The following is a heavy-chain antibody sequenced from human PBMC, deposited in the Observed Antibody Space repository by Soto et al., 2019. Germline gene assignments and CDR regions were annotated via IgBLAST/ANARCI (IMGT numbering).Heavy chain of an antibody. D-gene: IGHD2-2*01. CDR1: GGTFSSYA. J-gene: IGHJ6*02. CDR3: ARDGGGPYCSSTSCYGMDV. CDR2: IIPIFGTA. V-gene: IGHV1-69*01. Sequence: QVQLVQSGAEVKKPGSSVKVSCKASGGTFSSYAISWVRQAPGQGLEWMGGIIPIFGTANYAQKFQGRVTIPADESTSTAYMELSSLRSEDTAVYYCARDGGGPYCSSTSCYGMDVWGQGTTVTVSS.